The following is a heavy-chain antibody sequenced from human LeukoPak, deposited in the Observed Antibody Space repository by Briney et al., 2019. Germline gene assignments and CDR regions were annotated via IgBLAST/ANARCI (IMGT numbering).Heavy chain of an antibody. J-gene: IGHJ4*02. D-gene: IGHD3-10*01. CDR1: GFTFSIYW. CDR3: GRYDYGYSAVDY. Sequence: GGSLRLSCAASGFTFSIYWMYWVRQAPGKGLMWVSRCDSDGSGTTYVDSVKGRFTVSRDNAKSTLYLQMNSLRAEDTAVYYCGRYDYGYSAVDYWGQGTLVTVSS. CDR2: CDSDGSGT. V-gene: IGHV3-74*01.